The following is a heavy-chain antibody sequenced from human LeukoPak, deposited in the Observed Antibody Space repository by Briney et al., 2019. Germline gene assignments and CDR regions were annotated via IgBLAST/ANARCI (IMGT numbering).Heavy chain of an antibody. CDR3: AKDSKQFSLDY. CDR1: GFTFSSYA. V-gene: IGHV3-23*01. CDR2: ISGSGGST. Sequence: GGSLRLSCAAPGFTFSSYAMSWVRQAPGRGLEWVSAISGSGGSTYYADSVKGRFTISRDNSKNTLYLQMNSLRAEDTAVYYCAKDSKQFSLDYWGQGTLVTVSS. D-gene: IGHD6-19*01. J-gene: IGHJ4*02.